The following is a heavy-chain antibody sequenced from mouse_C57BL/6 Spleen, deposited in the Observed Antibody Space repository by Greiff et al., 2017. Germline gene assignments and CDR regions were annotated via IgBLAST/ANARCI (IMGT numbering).Heavy chain of an antibody. D-gene: IGHD2-4*01. CDR3: ARRPRDYDDAMDY. Sequence: QVQLQQSGAELAKPGASVKLSCKASGYTFTSYWMHWVKQRPGQGLEWIGYINPSSGYTKYNQKFKDKATLTADKSSSTAYMQLSSLTYEDSAVYYCARRPRDYDDAMDYWGQGTSVTVSS. J-gene: IGHJ4*01. CDR1: GYTFTSYW. CDR2: INPSSGYT. V-gene: IGHV1-7*01.